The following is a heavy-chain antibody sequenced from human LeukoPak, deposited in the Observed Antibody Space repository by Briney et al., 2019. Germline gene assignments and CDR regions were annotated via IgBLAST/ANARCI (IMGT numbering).Heavy chain of an antibody. V-gene: IGHV4-59*02. CDR3: AKWNGGRYHFAS. J-gene: IGHJ4*02. Sequence: SETLSLTCTVSGGSVSGSYGNWLRQPPGEGLEWIGYVSNSGSGSTKYNPSLESRVTMSVETSKNQFSLKLSSVTAADTAVYYCAKWNGGRYHFASWGQGTLVTVSS. CDR1: GGSVSGSY. D-gene: IGHD1-26*01. CDR2: VSNSGSGST.